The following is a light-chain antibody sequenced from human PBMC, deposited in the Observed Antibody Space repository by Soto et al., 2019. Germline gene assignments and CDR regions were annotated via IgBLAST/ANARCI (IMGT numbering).Light chain of an antibody. CDR2: DAS. CDR3: QQYYSFPRT. J-gene: IGKJ1*01. CDR1: QSISIW. V-gene: IGKV1-5*01. Sequence: DIQMTQSPSTLSASVGDRVTITCRASQSISIWLAWYQQKPGKAPKLLIYDASTLYSGVPSRFSGSRSGTEFTLTISSLQPDDFVSYYCQQYYSFPRTFGQGTKVEIK.